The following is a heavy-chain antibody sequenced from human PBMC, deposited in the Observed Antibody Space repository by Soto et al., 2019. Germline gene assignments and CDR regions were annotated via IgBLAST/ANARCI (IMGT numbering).Heavy chain of an antibody. CDR3: ARYCSSTSCYATWFDP. V-gene: IGHV1-18*01. J-gene: IGHJ5*02. CDR2: ISAYNGNT. Sequence: QVQLVQSGAEVKKPGASVKVSCKASGYTFTSYGISWVRQAPGQGLEWMGWISAYNGNTNYAQKRQGRVTMTTDTSTSTAYMELRSLRSDDTAVYYCARYCSSTSCYATWFDPWGQGTLVTVSS. D-gene: IGHD2-2*01. CDR1: GYTFTSYG.